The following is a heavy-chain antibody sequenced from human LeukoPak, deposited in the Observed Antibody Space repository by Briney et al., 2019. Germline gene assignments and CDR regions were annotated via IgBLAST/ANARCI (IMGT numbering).Heavy chain of an antibody. CDR2: IYYSGST. V-gene: IGHV4-59*01. CDR1: GGSISSYY. Sequence: PSETLSLTCTVSGGSISSYYWSWIRQPPGKGLEGIGYIYYSGSTNYNPSLKSRVTISVDTSKNQFSLKLSSVTAADTAVYYCARSEGVSYYYMDVWGKGTTVTVSS. D-gene: IGHD2-8*01. J-gene: IGHJ6*03. CDR3: ARSEGVSYYYMDV.